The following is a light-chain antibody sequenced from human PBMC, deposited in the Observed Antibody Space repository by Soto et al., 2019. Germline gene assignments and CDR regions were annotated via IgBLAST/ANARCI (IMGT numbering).Light chain of an antibody. J-gene: IGKJ1*01. CDR3: QQYNSYLWT. V-gene: IGKV3-11*01. CDR2: DAS. Sequence: EIALTQSPGTLSLSPGARATLSCRASQSVSSYLAWYQQKPGQAPRLLIYDASNRATGIPARFSGSGSATDFTLTISSLEPDDFATYYCQQYNSYLWTFGQGTKV. CDR1: QSVSSY.